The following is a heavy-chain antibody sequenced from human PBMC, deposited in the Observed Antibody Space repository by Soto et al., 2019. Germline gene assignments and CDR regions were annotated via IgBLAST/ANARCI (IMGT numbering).Heavy chain of an antibody. D-gene: IGHD6-13*01. CDR1: GGTFSSYA. J-gene: IGHJ3*02. V-gene: IGHV1-69*13. CDR3: ARDHQSIAAAGTPDAFDI. Sequence: ASVKVSCKASGGTFSSYAISWVRQAPGQGLEWMGGIIPIFGTANYAQKFQGRVTITADESTSTAYMELSSLRSEDTAVYYCARDHQSIAAAGTPDAFDIWGQGTMVTVSS. CDR2: IIPIFGTA.